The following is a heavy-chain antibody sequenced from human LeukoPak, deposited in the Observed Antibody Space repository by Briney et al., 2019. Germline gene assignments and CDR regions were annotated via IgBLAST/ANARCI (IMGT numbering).Heavy chain of an antibody. CDR2: ISAYNGNT. CDR3: ARDQNYDFWSGPKFYFDY. D-gene: IGHD3-3*01. V-gene: IGHV1-18*01. CDR1: GYTFTSYG. Sequence: ASVKVSCKASGYTFTSYGISWVRQAPGQGLEWVGWISAYNGNTNYAQKLQGRVTMTTDTSTSTAYMELRSLRSDDTAVYYCARDQNYDFWSGPKFYFDYWGQGTLVTVSS. J-gene: IGHJ4*02.